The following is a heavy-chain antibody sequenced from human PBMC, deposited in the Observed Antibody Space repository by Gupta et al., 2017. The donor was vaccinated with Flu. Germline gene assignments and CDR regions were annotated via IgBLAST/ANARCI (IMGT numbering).Heavy chain of an antibody. CDR1: GYTFTSYA. J-gene: IGHJ5*02. V-gene: IGHV1-3*01. CDR3: ARDRDIGQQLPYGGNWFDP. D-gene: IGHD6-13*01. CDR2: INAGNGNT. Sequence: QVQLVQSGAEVKKPGASVKVSCKASGYTFTSYAMHWVRQAPGQRLEWMGWINAGNGNTKYSQKFQGRVTITRDTSASTAYMELSSLRSEDTAVYYCARDRDIGQQLPYGGNWFDPWGQGTLVTVSS.